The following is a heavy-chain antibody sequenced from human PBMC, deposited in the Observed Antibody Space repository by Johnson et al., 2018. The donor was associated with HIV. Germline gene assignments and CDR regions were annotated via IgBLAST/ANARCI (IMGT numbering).Heavy chain of an antibody. CDR2: IRWNRRI. D-gene: IGHD6-13*01. V-gene: IGHV3-9*01. CDR1: GFTFDDHV. Sequence: QLVESGGGLEQPGRSLRVSCAVSGFTFDDHVTLWVRQAPGKCLEWVSGIRWNRRITDSVKGRFTISRDNAKNSLYLQMNSLRAEDTALYYCARVAAAAGRMTDAFDIWGQGTMVSVSS. CDR3: ARVAAAAGRMTDAFDI. J-gene: IGHJ3*02.